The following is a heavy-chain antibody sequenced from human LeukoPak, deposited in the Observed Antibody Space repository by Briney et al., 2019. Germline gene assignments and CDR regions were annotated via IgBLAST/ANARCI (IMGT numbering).Heavy chain of an antibody. D-gene: IGHD2-15*01. CDR2: INHSGST. J-gene: IGHJ4*02. CDR1: GGSFSGYY. CDR3: ARGKWWLLIAGYYFDY. Sequence: PSETLSLTCAVYGGSFSGYYWSWIRQPPGKGLEWIGEINHSGSTNYNPSLKSRVTISVDTSKNQFSLKLSSVTAADTAVYYCARGKWWLLIAGYYFDYGGQGTLVTVSS. V-gene: IGHV4-34*01.